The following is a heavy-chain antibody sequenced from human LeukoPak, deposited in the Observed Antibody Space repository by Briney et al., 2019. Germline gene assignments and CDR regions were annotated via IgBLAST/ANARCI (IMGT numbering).Heavy chain of an antibody. D-gene: IGHD1-26*01. CDR2: IFYSGRT. J-gene: IGHJ4*02. Sequence: SETLSLTCTVSGGSISSSSYYWGWIRQPPGKGLEWIGNIFYSGRTYYNPSLKSRVTISVDTSKNQFSLKVTSVTAADTAVYYCASWGATHHSFDYWGQGTLVTVSS. CDR1: GGSISSSSYY. V-gene: IGHV4-39*01. CDR3: ASWGATHHSFDY.